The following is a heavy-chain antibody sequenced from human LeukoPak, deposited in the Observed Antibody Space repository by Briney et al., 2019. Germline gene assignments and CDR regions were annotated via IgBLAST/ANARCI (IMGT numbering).Heavy chain of an antibody. J-gene: IGHJ4*02. V-gene: IGHV3-21*01. CDR1: GFTFSSYS. CDR2: ISSSSSYI. CDR3: ARGRDSSSWSPVFDY. D-gene: IGHD6-13*01. Sequence: PGGSPRLSCAASGFTFSSYSMNWVRQAPGKGLEWVSSISSSSSYIYYADSVKGRFTISRDNAKNSLYLQMNSLRAEDTAVYYCARGRDSSSWSPVFDYWGQGTLVTVSS.